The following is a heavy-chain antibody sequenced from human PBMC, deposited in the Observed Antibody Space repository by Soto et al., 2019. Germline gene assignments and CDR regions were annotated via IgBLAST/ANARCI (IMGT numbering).Heavy chain of an antibody. CDR3: ARGDLVFLSLLQAGGWFVF. D-gene: IGHD3-16*02. CDR1: GGSFSGYY. J-gene: IGHJ5*01. CDR2: INHSGST. Sequence: SETLSLTCAVYGGSFSGYYWSWIRQPPGKGLEWIGEINHSGSTNYNPSLKSRVTISVDTSKNQFSLKLSSVTAADTAVYYCARGDLVFLSLLQAGGWFVFWGQGILVTVFS. V-gene: IGHV4-34*01.